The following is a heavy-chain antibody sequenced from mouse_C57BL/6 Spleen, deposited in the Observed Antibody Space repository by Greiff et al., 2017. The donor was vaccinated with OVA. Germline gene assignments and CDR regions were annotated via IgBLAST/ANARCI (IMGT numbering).Heavy chain of an antibody. Sequence: QVQLKESGPELVKPGASVKISCKASGYAFSSSWMNWVKQRPGKGLEWIGRIYPGDGDTNYNGKFKGKATLTADKSSSTAYMQLSSLTSEDSAVYFCAREATTVVAGDYWGQGTTLTVSS. J-gene: IGHJ2*01. V-gene: IGHV1-82*01. CDR1: GYAFSSSW. D-gene: IGHD1-1*01. CDR2: IYPGDGDT. CDR3: AREATTVVAGDY.